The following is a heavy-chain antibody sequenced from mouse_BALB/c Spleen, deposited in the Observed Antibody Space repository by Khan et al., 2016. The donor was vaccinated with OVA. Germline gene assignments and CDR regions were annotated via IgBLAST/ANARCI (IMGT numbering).Heavy chain of an antibody. Sequence: QIQLVQSGPELKKPGETVKISCKASGYIFTSYGMNWVKQAPGKGLKWMGWINTYTGEPTYADDFPGRFVFSLETSASTAYLQLNNLKTEDTATYVGARPPYCSYVMGYWGQGTSVTVSS. CDR3: ARPPYCSYVMGY. CDR2: INTYTGEP. CDR1: GYIFTSYG. J-gene: IGHJ4*01. V-gene: IGHV9-3-1*01. D-gene: IGHD2-10*01.